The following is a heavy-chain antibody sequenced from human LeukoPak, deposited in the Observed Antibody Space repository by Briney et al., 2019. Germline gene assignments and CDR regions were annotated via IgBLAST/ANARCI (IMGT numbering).Heavy chain of an antibody. J-gene: IGHJ4*02. Sequence: VKVSSTASVYTFATYGFCWVRQAPGHGLEWMGWISANNGKTKFAQKFQGRVTMTTDTSTTTAYMELTSLRPDDTAVYYCAKVAGDRLDSWGQGTLVTVSS. V-gene: IGHV1-18*01. CDR3: AKVAGDRLDS. CDR2: ISANNGKT. CDR1: VYTFATYG. D-gene: IGHD6-13*01.